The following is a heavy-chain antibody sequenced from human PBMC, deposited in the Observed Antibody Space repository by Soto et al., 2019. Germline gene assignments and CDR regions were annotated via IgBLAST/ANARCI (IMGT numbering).Heavy chain of an antibody. CDR1: GGSISSGDYN. CDR3: ARASLGGSYSGYYFDY. J-gene: IGHJ4*02. Sequence: PSETLSLTCTVSGGSISSGDYNWSWIRQPPGKGLEWIGYIYYSGSTYYNPSLKSRVTISVDTSKNQFSLKLSSVTAADTAVYYCARASLGGSYSGYYFDYWGQGTLVTVSS. CDR2: IYYSGST. D-gene: IGHD1-26*01. V-gene: IGHV4-30-4*01.